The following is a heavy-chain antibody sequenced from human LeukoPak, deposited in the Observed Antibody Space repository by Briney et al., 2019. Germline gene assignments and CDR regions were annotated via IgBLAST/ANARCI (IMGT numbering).Heavy chain of an antibody. V-gene: IGHV1-2*02. Sequence: ASVKVSCKASGYTFTGYYMHWVRQAPGQGLEWMGWINPNSGGTNYAQKFQGRVTMTRNTSISTAYMELSSLRSEDTAVYYCARAPRTMVRGVIITTLGYWGQGTLVTVSS. CDR1: GYTFTGYY. CDR3: ARAPRTMVRGVIITTLGY. CDR2: INPNSGGT. D-gene: IGHD3-10*01. J-gene: IGHJ4*02.